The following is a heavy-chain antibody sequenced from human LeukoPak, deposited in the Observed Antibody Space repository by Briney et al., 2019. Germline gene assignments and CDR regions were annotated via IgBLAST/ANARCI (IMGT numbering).Heavy chain of an antibody. CDR3: ARDEIPSGT. CDR1: GFTFSSYA. CDR2: ISGSGRNT. Sequence: GGPLRLSCAASGFTFSSYAMSWVRQAPGKGLEWVSAISGSGRNTYYADSVKGRFTISRDNSRSTVGLQMNSLRVEDTGIYYCARDEIPSGTWGQGTMVIVSS. J-gene: IGHJ3*01. D-gene: IGHD6-25*01. V-gene: IGHV3-23*01.